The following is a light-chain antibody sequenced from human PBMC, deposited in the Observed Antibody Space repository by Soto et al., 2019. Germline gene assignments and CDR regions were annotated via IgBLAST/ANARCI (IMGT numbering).Light chain of an antibody. V-gene: IGKV1-9*01. CDR1: QGISSY. CDR2: AAS. Sequence: DIQLTQSPSFLSASVGDRVTITCRASQGISSYLAWYQQKPGKAPKLLIYAASTLQSGVPSRFSGSGSGIEFTLTISSLQPDDFATYYCQQYNSYWTFGQGTKV. J-gene: IGKJ1*01. CDR3: QQYNSYWT.